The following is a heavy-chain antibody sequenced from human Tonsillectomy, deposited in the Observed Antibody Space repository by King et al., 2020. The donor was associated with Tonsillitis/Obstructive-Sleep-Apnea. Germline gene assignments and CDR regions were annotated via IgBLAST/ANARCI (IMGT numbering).Heavy chain of an antibody. J-gene: IGHJ5*02. D-gene: IGHD3-3*01. Sequence: VQLQQWGAGLLKPSETLSLTCAVYGGSFSGYYWSWIRQPPGKGLEWIGEINHSGSTNYNPSLKSRVTISVDTSKNQFSLKLSSVTAADTAVYYCAREPCRFTIFGVDPWGQGTLVTVSS. CDR3: AREPCRFTIFGVDP. CDR1: GGSFSGYY. V-gene: IGHV4-34*01. CDR2: INHSGST.